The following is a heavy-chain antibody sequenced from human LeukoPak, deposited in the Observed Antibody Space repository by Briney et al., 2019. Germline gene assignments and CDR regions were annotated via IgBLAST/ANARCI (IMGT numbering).Heavy chain of an antibody. CDR3: ARLNGRSFDY. V-gene: IGHV3-48*02. CDR2: ISSSSSTV. D-gene: IGHD1-20*01. Sequence: PGGSLRLSCAASGFTFSTYSMSWVRQAPGKGLEWVSYISSSSSTVYYADSVKGRFTISRDNAKNSLHLEANSLRDEDTAVFYCARLNGRSFDYWGQGTLVTVSS. CDR1: GFTFSTYS. J-gene: IGHJ4*02.